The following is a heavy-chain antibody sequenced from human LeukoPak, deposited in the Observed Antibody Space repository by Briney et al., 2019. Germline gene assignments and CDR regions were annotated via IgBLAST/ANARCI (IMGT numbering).Heavy chain of an antibody. CDR1: GYSISSGYY. CDR3: AREDRYCSGGSCYS. V-gene: IGHV4-38-2*02. D-gene: IGHD2-15*01. Sequence: SETLSLTCTVSGYSISSGYYWGWIRQPPGQGLEWIGSIYHSGSTYYNPSLKSRVIISVDTSKNQFSLELSSVTAADTAVYYCAREDRYCSGGSCYSWGQGTLVTVSS. J-gene: IGHJ4*02. CDR2: IYHSGST.